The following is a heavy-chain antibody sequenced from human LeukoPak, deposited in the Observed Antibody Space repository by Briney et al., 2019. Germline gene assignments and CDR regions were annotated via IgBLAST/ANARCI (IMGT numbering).Heavy chain of an antibody. D-gene: IGHD5-12*01. CDR2: IKQDGSEK. CDR1: GFTFSSYW. Sequence: PGESLRLSCAASGFTFSSYWMTWVRQAPGKGLEWVANIKQDGSEKHYVDSVTGRFTISRDNAKNSLYLQMNSLRAEDTAVYYCSRDGSGPFDDWGQGTLVTVSS. CDR3: SRDGSGPFDD. J-gene: IGHJ4*02. V-gene: IGHV3-7*05.